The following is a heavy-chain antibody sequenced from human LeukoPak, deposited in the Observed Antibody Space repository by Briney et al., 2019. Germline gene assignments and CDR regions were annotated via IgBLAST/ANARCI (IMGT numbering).Heavy chain of an antibody. V-gene: IGHV1-46*01. J-gene: IGHJ4*02. CDR3: ARDLGGDYFDF. CDR2: INPSAGST. Sequence: ASVKVSCKASGYTFTSYYLHWVQQAPGQGLEWMGIINPSAGSTSYAQKFQGRVTMTRDTSTSTVYMELSSLRSEDTAVYYCARDLGGDYFDFWGQGTLVTVSS. D-gene: IGHD4-17*01. CDR1: GYTFTSYY.